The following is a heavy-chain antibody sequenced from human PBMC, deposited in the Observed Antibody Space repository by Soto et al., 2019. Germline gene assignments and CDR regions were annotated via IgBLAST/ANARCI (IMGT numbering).Heavy chain of an antibody. CDR3: EKAAGQWLVRWYFDL. V-gene: IGHV4-28*03. D-gene: IGHD6-19*01. J-gene: IGHJ2*01. Sequence: SETLSLTCAVSGYSISSSNWWGWIRQPPGKGLEWIGYIYYSGSTYYNPSLKSRVTMSVDTSKNQFSLKLSSVTAVDTAVYYYEKAAGQWLVRWYFDLWGRGTLVTVSS. CDR1: GYSISSSNW. CDR2: IYYSGST.